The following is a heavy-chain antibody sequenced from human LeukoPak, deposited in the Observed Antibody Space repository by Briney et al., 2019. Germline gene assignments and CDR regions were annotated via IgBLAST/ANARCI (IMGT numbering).Heavy chain of an antibody. Sequence: SVKVSCKASVGTFSSYAISWVRQAPGQGLEWMGGIIPIFGTANYAQKFQGRVTITADESTSTAYMELSSLRSEDTAVYYCARGVNRITIFVWFDPWGQGTLVTVSS. CDR3: ARGVNRITIFVWFDP. V-gene: IGHV1-69*13. D-gene: IGHD3-3*01. J-gene: IGHJ5*02. CDR1: VGTFSSYA. CDR2: IIPIFGTA.